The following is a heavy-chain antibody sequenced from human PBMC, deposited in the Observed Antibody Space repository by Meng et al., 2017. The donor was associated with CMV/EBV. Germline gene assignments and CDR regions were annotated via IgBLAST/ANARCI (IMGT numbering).Heavy chain of an antibody. V-gene: IGHV4-39*07. D-gene: IGHD3-3*01. CDR1: DGSISSSSYY. CDR3: ARDDYDFWSGYYSDSDY. CDR2: IYYSGST. Sequence: SETLSLTCTVSDGSISSSSYYWGWIRQPPGKGLEWIGSIYYSGSTYYNPSLKSRVTISVDTSKNQFSLKLSSVTAADTAVYYCARDDYDFWSGYYSDSDYWGQGTLVTVSS. J-gene: IGHJ4*02.